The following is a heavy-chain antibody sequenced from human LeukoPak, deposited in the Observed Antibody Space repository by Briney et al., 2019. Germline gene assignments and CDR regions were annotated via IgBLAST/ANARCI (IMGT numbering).Heavy chain of an antibody. CDR1: GYTFTSYG. CDR3: ARSISMIVGEDAFDI. V-gene: IGHV1-18*01. D-gene: IGHD3-22*01. Sequence: GASVQVSFKASGYTFTSYGISWVRPAPGQGLEWMGWISAYNGNTNYAQKLQGRVTMTTDTSTSTAYMELRSLRSDDTAVYYCARSISMIVGEDAFDIWGQGTMVTVSS. J-gene: IGHJ3*02. CDR2: ISAYNGNT.